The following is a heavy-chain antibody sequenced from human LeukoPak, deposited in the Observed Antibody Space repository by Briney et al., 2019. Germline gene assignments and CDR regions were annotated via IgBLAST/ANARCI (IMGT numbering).Heavy chain of an antibody. J-gene: IGHJ6*02. CDR1: GYTSTSYY. CDR3: GMALYYFGSGSYYGYYGMDV. CDR2: INPSGGST. V-gene: IGHV1-46*01. Sequence: ASVKVSCKASGYTSTSYYMHWVRQAPGQGLEWMGIINPSGGSTSYAQKFQGRVSMTRDTSTSTVYMDLSSLRSEDTAVYYCGMALYYFGSGSYYGYYGMDVWGQGTTVTVSS. D-gene: IGHD3-10*01.